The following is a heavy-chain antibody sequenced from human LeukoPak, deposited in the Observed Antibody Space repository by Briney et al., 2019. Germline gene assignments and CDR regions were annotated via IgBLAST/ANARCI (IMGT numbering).Heavy chain of an antibody. CDR1: GFTFRSHA. V-gene: IGHV3-23*01. CDR2: ISGSGGST. J-gene: IGHJ4*02. CDR3: ATPPVAGHY. D-gene: IGHD6-19*01. Sequence: GGSLRLSCVGSGFTFRSHAMSWVRQAPGKGLEWVSAISGSGGSTYYADSVKGRFTISRDNSKNTLYLQMNSLRAEDTAVYYCATPPVAGHYWGQGTLVTVSS.